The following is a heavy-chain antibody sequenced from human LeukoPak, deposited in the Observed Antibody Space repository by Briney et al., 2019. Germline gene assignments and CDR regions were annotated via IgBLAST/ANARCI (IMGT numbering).Heavy chain of an antibody. Sequence: PGGSLRLSCAASGFTFSSYAMHWVRQAPGKGLEWVGVISYDGSNKYYADSVKGRFTISRDNSKNTLYLQMNSLRAEDTAVYYCARGIRYGGNRYYYYGMDVWGQGTTVTVSS. CDR3: ARGIRYGGNRYYYYGMDV. J-gene: IGHJ6*02. D-gene: IGHD4-17*01. CDR2: ISYDGSNK. CDR1: GFTFSSYA. V-gene: IGHV3-30-3*01.